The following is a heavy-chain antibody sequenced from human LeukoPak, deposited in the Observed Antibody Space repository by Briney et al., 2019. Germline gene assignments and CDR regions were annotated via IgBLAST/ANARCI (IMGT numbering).Heavy chain of an antibody. CDR1: GYIFSDYY. CDR3: ARDNDLRPIVGATTFPNEFDY. CDR2: INSSTGGT. Sequence: ASVKVSCKASGYIFSDYYIHWVRQAPGQGLEWMGWINSSTGGTNYAQNFQGRVTMTRDASISTAYMELSRLTSDDTAVYYCARDNDLRPIVGATTFPNEFDYWGQGTLVTVSS. D-gene: IGHD1-26*01. V-gene: IGHV1-2*02. J-gene: IGHJ4*02.